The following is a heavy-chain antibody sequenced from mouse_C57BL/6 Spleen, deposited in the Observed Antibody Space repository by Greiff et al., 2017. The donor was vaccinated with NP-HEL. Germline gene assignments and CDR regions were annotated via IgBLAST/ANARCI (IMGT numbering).Heavy chain of an antibody. J-gene: IGHJ1*03. CDR2: ISSGSSTI. CDR1: GFTFSDYG. V-gene: IGHV5-17*01. Sequence: EVMLVESGGGLVKPGGSLKLSCAASGFTFSDYGMHWVRQAPEKGLEWVAYISSGSSTIYYADTVKGRFTISRDNAKNTLFLQMTSLRSEDTAMYYCARHGNLYWYFDVWGTGTTVTVSS. D-gene: IGHD2-1*01. CDR3: ARHGNLYWYFDV.